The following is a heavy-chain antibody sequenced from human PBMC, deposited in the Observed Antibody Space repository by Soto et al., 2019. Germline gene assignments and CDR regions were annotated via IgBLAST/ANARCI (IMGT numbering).Heavy chain of an antibody. J-gene: IGHJ4*02. CDR3: ARLKIHRLYGSYDSSGYYLDY. CDR1: GFTFSSYG. CDR2: IWYDGSNK. V-gene: IGHV3-33*01. D-gene: IGHD3-22*01. Sequence: GGSLRLSCAASGFTFSSYGMHWVRQAPGKGLEWVAVIWYDGSNKYYADSVKGRFTISRDNSKNTLYLQMNSLRAEDTAVYYCARLKIHRLYGSYDSSGYYLDYWGQGTLVTVSS.